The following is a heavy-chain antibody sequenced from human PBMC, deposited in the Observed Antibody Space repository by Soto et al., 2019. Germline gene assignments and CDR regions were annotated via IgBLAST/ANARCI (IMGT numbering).Heavy chain of an antibody. CDR2: VSGSGSST. D-gene: IGHD6-13*01. V-gene: IGHV3-23*01. J-gene: IGHJ4*02. Sequence: GGSLRLSCAASGFTFGSYAMSWVRQAPGKGLEWVSGVSGSGSSTYYADSVKGRFTISRDNSKNTLYLQMNSLRVEDTARYYCARTIAAAGTDYWGQGTLVTVSS. CDR1: GFTFGSYA. CDR3: ARTIAAAGTDY.